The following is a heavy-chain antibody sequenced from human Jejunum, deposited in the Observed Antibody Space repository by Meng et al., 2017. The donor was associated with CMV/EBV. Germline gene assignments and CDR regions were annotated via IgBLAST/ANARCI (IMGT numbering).Heavy chain of an antibody. CDR2: ISAGGGT. CDR3: AKDSDSSTWYGNHYYGMDV. V-gene: IGHV3-23*01. Sequence: STYAMSWVRKAPGKGLDWVSSISAGGGTSGADSVKGRFIISRDNSKNTLYLQMNSLRAEDTAVYYCAKDSDSSTWYGNHYYGMDVWGQGTTVTVSS. J-gene: IGHJ6*02. CDR1: STYA. D-gene: IGHD6-13*01.